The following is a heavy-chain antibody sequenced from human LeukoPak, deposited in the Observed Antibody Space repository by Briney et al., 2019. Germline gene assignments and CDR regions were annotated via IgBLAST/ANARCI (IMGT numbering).Heavy chain of an antibody. CDR2: IIPIFGTA. V-gene: IGHV1-69*05. J-gene: IGHJ3*02. CDR3: ARSRAGYNFNAFDI. D-gene: IGHD5-24*01. CDR1: GGTFSSYA. Sequence: SVKVSCKASGGTFSSYAISWVRQAPGQGLEWMGRIIPIFGTANYAQKFQGRVTITTDESTSTAYMELSSLRSEDTAVYYCARSRAGYNFNAFDIWGQGTMVTVSS.